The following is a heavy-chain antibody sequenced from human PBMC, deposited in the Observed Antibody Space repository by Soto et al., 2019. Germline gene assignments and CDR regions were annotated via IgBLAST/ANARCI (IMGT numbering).Heavy chain of an antibody. D-gene: IGHD5-18*01. V-gene: IGHV1-3*05. Sequence: QVQLVQSGAEEKKPGASVKVSCKASGYTFTNYAIHWVRQAPGQRPEWMGWINAGNGNTKYSLKFQGRVTITRDTFASTNYMELRGLTSEDTAVYHCARGGEYGYGYADFDDWGQGTLISVSS. J-gene: IGHJ4*02. CDR2: INAGNGNT. CDR1: GYTFTNYA. CDR3: ARGGEYGYGYADFDD.